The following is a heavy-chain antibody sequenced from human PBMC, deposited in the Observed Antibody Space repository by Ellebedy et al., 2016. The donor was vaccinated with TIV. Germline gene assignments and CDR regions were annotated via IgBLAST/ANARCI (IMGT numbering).Heavy chain of an antibody. CDR3: ARGGGDRPHALDV. J-gene: IGHJ3*01. CDR1: GGSMISDDHY. V-gene: IGHV4-30-4*01. D-gene: IGHD3-10*01. Sequence: MPSETLSLTCTVSGGSMISDDHYWSWVRQPPGKGLEWIGYIYYSGTTYYNPSLKHRLTVSIDKSKGQVSLKLASVTAADTAVYYCARGGGDRPHALDVWGQGTKVTVSS. CDR2: IYYSGTT.